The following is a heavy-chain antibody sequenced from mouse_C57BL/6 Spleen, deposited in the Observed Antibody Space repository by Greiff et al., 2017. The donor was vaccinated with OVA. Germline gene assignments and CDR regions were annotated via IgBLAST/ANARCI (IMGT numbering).Heavy chain of an antibody. Sequence: VQLQQPGAELVKPGASVKLSCKASGYTFTSYWMQWVKQRPGQGLEWIGEIDPSDSYTNYNQKFKGKATLTVDTSSSTAYMQLSSLTSEDSEVYYCARRYYGSSSAWFAYWGKGTLVTVSA. V-gene: IGHV1-50*01. CDR3: ARRYYGSSSAWFAY. D-gene: IGHD1-1*01. CDR2: IDPSDSYT. J-gene: IGHJ3*01. CDR1: GYTFTSYW.